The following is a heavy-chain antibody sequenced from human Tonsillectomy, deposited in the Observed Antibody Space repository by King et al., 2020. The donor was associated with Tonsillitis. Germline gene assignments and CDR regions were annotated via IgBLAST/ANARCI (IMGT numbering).Heavy chain of an antibody. CDR3: ARDGGYYDSSGWFFYYGMDV. J-gene: IGHJ6*02. Sequence: VQLVESGGGLLQPGGSLRLSCAASGFTFSNYNMNWVRQAPGKGLEWVPYISGSSSSMSYADSVRGRFTISRDNAKNSLYLQMNSLRAEDTAVYYCARDGGYYDSSGWFFYYGMDVWGQGTTVTVSS. V-gene: IGHV3-48*04. CDR1: GFTFSNYN. CDR2: ISGSSSSM. D-gene: IGHD3-22*01.